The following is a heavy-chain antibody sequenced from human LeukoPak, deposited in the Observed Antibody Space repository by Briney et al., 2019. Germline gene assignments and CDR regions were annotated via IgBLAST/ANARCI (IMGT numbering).Heavy chain of an antibody. V-gene: IGHV1-2*02. J-gene: IGHJ5*02. CDR1: GYTFTGYY. CDR3: AREEGYYDSSGYINWFDP. D-gene: IGHD3-22*01. Sequence: ASVKVSCKASGYTFTGYYMHWVRQAPGQGLEWMGWINPNSGNTNYAQKFQGRVTMTRDTSISTAYMELSRLRSDDTAVYYCAREEGYYDSSGYINWFDPWGQGTLVTVSS. CDR2: INPNSGNT.